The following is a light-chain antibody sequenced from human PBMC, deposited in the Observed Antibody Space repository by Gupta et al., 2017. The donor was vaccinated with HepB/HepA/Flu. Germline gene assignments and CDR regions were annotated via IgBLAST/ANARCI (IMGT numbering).Light chain of an antibody. CDR3: NSYAGSKNTYVV. J-gene: IGLJ2*01. CDR2: EVT. CDR1: SSDVGGYNY. Sequence: QSALTQPPSASGSPGQSVTISCTGTSSDVGGYNYVSWYQQHPGKAPKLIIYEVTKRPSGGPDRVSGSKSGNTAALTVSGLQAEEEADYYCNSYAGSKNTYVVFGGGTKLTVL. V-gene: IGLV2-8*01.